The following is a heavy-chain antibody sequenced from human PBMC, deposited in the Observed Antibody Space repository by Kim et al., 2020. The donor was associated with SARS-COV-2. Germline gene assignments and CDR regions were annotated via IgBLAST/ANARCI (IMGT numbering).Heavy chain of an antibody. Sequence: SETLSLTCTVSGGSVSSGSYYWSWIRQPPGKGLEWIGYIYYSGSTNYNPSLKSRVTISVDTSKNQFSLKLSSVTAADTAVYYCARALWFGEFDYWGQGTLVTVSS. D-gene: IGHD3-10*01. CDR3: ARALWFGEFDY. J-gene: IGHJ4*02. CDR2: IYYSGST. CDR1: GGSVSSGSYY. V-gene: IGHV4-61*01.